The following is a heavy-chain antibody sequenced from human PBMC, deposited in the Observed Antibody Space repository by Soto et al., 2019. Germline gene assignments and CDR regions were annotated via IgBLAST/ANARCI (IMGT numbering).Heavy chain of an antibody. J-gene: IGHJ4*02. CDR1: GFIFNTYT. Sequence: GASVKVSCKTSGFIFNTYTVHWVRQAPGQRLEWMGWINAGDGNTGSSQEFRTRLTITRDTSATTVYLELSSLRSEDTAVYYCARDPGYCSTSNCYRRFDYWGQGTLVTVSS. D-gene: IGHD2-8*01. V-gene: IGHV1-3*01. CDR2: INAGDGNT. CDR3: ARDPGYCSTSNCYRRFDY.